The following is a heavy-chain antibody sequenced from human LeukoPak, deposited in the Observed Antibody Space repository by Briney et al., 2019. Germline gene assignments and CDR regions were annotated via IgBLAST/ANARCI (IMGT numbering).Heavy chain of an antibody. CDR1: GFTFSSYA. CDR3: VRKGGPYTFDH. V-gene: IGHV3-21*01. J-gene: IGHJ4*02. D-gene: IGHD3-16*01. CDR2: ISSSSGYI. Sequence: GGSLRLSCAASGFTFSSYAMNWVRQAPGRGLEWVASISSSSGYICYADSVKGRFTISRDNAKNSLYLQMNSLRGDDTAVYYCVRKGGPYTFDHWGQGTLVTVSS.